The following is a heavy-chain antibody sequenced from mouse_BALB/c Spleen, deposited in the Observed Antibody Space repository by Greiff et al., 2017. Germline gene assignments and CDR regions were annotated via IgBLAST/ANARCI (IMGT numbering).Heavy chain of an antibody. J-gene: IGHJ3*01. Sequence: EVKLMESGGGLVKPGGSLKLSCAASGFTFSSYAMSWVRQTPEKRLEWVASISSGGSTYYPDSVKGRFTISRDNARNILYLQMSSLRSEDTAMYYCARGHYYGSGFAYWGQGTLVTVSA. CDR2: ISSGGST. V-gene: IGHV5-6-5*01. CDR3: ARGHYYGSGFAY. CDR1: GFTFSSYA. D-gene: IGHD1-2*01.